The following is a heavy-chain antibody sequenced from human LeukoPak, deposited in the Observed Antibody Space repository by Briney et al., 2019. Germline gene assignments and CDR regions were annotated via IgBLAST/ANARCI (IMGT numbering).Heavy chain of an antibody. Sequence: PSETLSLTCTVSGGSISSSSYYGGWIRQPPGKGLEWIGSIYYSGSTYYNPSLQSRVTISVDTSRNQFSLKLSSVTAADTAVYYCARHLADFWSGDDAFDIWGQGTMVTVSS. J-gene: IGHJ3*02. CDR1: GGSISSSSYY. D-gene: IGHD3-3*01. CDR3: ARHLADFWSGDDAFDI. V-gene: IGHV4-39*01. CDR2: IYYSGST.